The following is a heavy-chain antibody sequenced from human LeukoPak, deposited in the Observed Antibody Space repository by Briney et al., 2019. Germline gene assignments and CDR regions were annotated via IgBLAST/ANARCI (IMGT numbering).Heavy chain of an antibody. Sequence: PGGSLRLSCAASGFTFSSYEMNWVRQAPGKGLEWVSYIGSSGSFIYYADSVKGRFTISRDNAKNSLYLQMNSLRAEDTAVYYCAGAFRYSYGLDYWGQGTLVTVSS. CDR2: IGSSGSFI. J-gene: IGHJ4*02. D-gene: IGHD5-18*01. CDR3: AGAFRYSYGLDY. CDR1: GFTFSSYE. V-gene: IGHV3-48*03.